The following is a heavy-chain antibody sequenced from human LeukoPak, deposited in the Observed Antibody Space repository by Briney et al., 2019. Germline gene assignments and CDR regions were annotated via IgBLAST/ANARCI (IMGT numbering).Heavy chain of an antibody. CDR2: ISGSGGST. J-gene: IGHJ4*02. V-gene: IGHV3-23*01. CDR3: AKDARTSQTIFGVVNHFDY. CDR1: GFTFSSYA. Sequence: GGSLRLSCAASGFTFSSYAVSWVRQAPGKGLEWVSAISGSGGSTYYADSVKGRFTISRDNSKNTLYLQMNSLRAEDTAVYYCAKDARTSQTIFGVVNHFDYWGQGTLVTVSS. D-gene: IGHD3-3*01.